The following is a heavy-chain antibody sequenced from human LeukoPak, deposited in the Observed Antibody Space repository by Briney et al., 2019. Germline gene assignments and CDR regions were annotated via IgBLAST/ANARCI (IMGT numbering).Heavy chain of an antibody. V-gene: IGHV1-69*05. CDR2: IIPIFGTA. CDR1: GGTFSSYA. D-gene: IGHD5-24*01. Sequence: RASVKVSCKASGGTFSSYAISWARQAPGQGLEWMGGIIPIFGTANYAQKFQGRVTITTDESTSTAYMELSSLRSEDTAVYYCATRDRWLQFPFDYWGQGTLVTVSS. CDR3: ATRDRWLQFPFDY. J-gene: IGHJ4*02.